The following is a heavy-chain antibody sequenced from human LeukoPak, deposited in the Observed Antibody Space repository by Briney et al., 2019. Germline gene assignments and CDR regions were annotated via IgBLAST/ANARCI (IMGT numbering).Heavy chain of an antibody. J-gene: IGHJ4*02. V-gene: IGHV1-18*04. CDR2: ISAYNGNT. CDR3: ARTSGLVVVAATPDY. Sequence: GASVKVSCKASGYTFTSYYMHWVRQAPGQGLEWMGWISAYNGNTNYAQELQGRVTMTTDTSTSTAYMELRSLRSDDTAVYYCARTSGLVVVAATPDYWGQGTLVTVSS. CDR1: GYTFTSYY. D-gene: IGHD2-15*01.